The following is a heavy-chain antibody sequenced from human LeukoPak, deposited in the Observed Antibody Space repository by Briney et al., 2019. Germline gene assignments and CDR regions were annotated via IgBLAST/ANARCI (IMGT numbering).Heavy chain of an antibody. CDR1: GYTFTGYY. CDR2: INPNSGGT. J-gene: IGHJ5*02. Sequence: GASVKVSCKASGYTFTGYYMHWVRQAPGQGLEWMGWINPNSGGTNYAQKFQGRVTMTRDTSISTAYMELSRLRSDDTAVYYCARVSYSRLGSSNWFDPWGQGTLVTVSS. CDR3: ARVSYSRLGSSNWFDP. D-gene: IGHD6-6*01. V-gene: IGHV1-2*02.